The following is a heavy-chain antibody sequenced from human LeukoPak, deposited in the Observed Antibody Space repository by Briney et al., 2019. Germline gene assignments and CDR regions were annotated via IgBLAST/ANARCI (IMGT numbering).Heavy chain of an antibody. J-gene: IGHJ3*02. Sequence: GGSLRLSCAASGFTFSSYGMHWVRQALGKGLEWVAVIWYDGSNKYYADSVKGRFTISRDNSKNTLYLQMNSLRAEDTAVYYCANTPNYYGSGSHGGAFDIWGQGTMVTVSS. CDR3: ANTPNYYGSGSHGGAFDI. V-gene: IGHV3-33*06. CDR2: IWYDGSNK. D-gene: IGHD3-10*01. CDR1: GFTFSSYG.